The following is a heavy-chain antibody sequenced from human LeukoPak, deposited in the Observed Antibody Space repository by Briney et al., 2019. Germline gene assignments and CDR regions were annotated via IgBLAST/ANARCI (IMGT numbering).Heavy chain of an antibody. Sequence: ASVKVSCKASGYTFTGYYIHWLRQAPGQGLEWMGFINPNSGGTNYAQKFQGRVTMTRDTSISTAYMELSSLTSDDTAVYYCARDLEGYHYGSGNYPQWGQGTLISVSS. V-gene: IGHV1-2*02. D-gene: IGHD3-10*01. CDR3: ARDLEGYHYGSGNYPQ. J-gene: IGHJ4*02. CDR2: INPNSGGT. CDR1: GYTFTGYY.